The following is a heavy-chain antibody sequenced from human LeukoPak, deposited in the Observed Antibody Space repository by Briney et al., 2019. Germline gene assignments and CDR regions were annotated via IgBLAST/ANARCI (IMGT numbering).Heavy chain of an antibody. D-gene: IGHD2-2*01. CDR3: ARDDREDIVLVPDADAFDY. Sequence: GGSLRLSCAASGFTFSSYSMNWVRQAPGKGLEWVSYISSSSSTIYYADSVKGRFTISRDNAKNSLYLQMNSLRAEDTAVYYCARDDREDIVLVPDADAFDYWGQGTLVTVSS. J-gene: IGHJ4*02. V-gene: IGHV3-48*01. CDR1: GFTFSSYS. CDR2: ISSSSSTI.